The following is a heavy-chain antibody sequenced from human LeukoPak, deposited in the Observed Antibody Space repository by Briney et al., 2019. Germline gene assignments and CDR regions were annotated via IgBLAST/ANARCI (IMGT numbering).Heavy chain of an antibody. J-gene: IGHJ4*02. D-gene: IGHD3-22*01. CDR3: ATGSGMSYYYDSSGYSFDY. CDR1: GGTFSSYA. CDR2: IIPIFGTA. Sequence: SVKVSCKASGGTFSSYAISWVRQAPGQGLEWMGGIIPIFGTANYAQKFQGRVTITTDESTSTAYMELSSLRSVDTAVYYCATGSGMSYYYDSSGYSFDYWGQGTLVTVSS. V-gene: IGHV1-69*05.